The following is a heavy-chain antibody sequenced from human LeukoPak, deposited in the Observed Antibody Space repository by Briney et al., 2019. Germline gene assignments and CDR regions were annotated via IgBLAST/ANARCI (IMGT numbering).Heavy chain of an antibody. CDR3: ARQSGWLAARQGMDV. CDR1: GGSISSYY. D-gene: IGHD6-6*01. CDR2: IYYSGST. Sequence: KPSETLSLTCTVSGGSISSYYWSWIRQPPGKGLEWIGYIYYSGSTNYNPSLKSRVTISVDTSKNQFSLKLSSVTAADTAVYYCARQSGWLAARQGMDVGGQGTTVTVSS. J-gene: IGHJ6*02. V-gene: IGHV4-59*08.